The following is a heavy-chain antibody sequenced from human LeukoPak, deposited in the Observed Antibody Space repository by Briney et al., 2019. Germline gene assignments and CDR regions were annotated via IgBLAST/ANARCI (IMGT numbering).Heavy chain of an antibody. V-gene: IGHV4-59*01. CDR3: GRTASGYYHDY. CDR2: IYYSGSSSY. D-gene: IGHD3-22*01. CDR1: GGSISSYY. J-gene: IGHJ4*02. Sequence: PSETLSLTCTVSGGSISSYYLTWIRQPPGKGLEWIGCIYYSGSSSYNYNPSLKRRVTISVNATKNQFPLNLSSRTAATAADYYCGRTASGYYHDYWGQGTMVTVSS.